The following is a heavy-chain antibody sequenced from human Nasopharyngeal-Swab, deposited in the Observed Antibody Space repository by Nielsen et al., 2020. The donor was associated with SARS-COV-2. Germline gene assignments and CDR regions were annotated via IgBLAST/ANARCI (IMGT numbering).Heavy chain of an antibody. D-gene: IGHD5-24*01. CDR1: GFTFSNFA. Sequence: GESLKISCAASGFTFSNFAMSWVRQAPGKGLEWVSVISGDSDSTYYTDSVRGRFTISRDNSKNTLNLQMNSLRAEDTAVYYCARGWRWADDYWGQGTLVTVSS. J-gene: IGHJ4*02. V-gene: IGHV3-23*01. CDR3: ARGWRWADDY. CDR2: ISGDSDST.